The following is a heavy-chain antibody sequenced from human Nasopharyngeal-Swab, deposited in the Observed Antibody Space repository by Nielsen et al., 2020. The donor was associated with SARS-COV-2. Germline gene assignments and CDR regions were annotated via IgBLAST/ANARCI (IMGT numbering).Heavy chain of an antibody. CDR1: GYTFTDYY. V-gene: IGHV7-4-1*02. J-gene: IGHJ4*02. Sequence: ASVKVSCKASGYTFTDYYMHWVRQAPGQGLEWMGWIDTNTGNPTYAQGFTGRFVFSLDTSVSTAYLQLSSLQAEDTTVYYCARELYRYGYRALGDWGQGTLVTVSS. CDR2: IDTNTGNP. CDR3: ARELYRYGYRALGD. D-gene: IGHD5-18*01.